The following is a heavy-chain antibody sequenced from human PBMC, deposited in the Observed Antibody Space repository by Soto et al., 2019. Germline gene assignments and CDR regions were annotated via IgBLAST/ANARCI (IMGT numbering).Heavy chain of an antibody. CDR2: IYNSGST. V-gene: IGHV4-4*02. D-gene: IGHD3-9*01. CDR3: ARWGRFYDILTGPRSYYYGMDV. Sequence: QVQLQESGPGLVKPSGTLSLTCAVSGGSITSSNWWGWVRQPPGKGLEWIGEIYNSGSTNYKPSLKSRVTISVDKSKNQFSLKLSSVTAADTAVYYCARWGRFYDILTGPRSYYYGMDVWGQGTTVTVSS. CDR1: GGSITSSNW. J-gene: IGHJ6*02.